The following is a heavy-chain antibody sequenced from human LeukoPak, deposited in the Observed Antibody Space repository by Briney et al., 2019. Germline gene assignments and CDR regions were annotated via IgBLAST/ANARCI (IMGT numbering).Heavy chain of an antibody. Sequence: SETLSLTCAVYGESLSKYYWTWIRQSPGKGLEWIGEINHRGSTNLNPSLKSRVTLSVDTSKHQFSLKLTSVSAADAAVYYCASSVGSTDYWGQGTLVTVSS. CDR3: ASSVGSTDY. CDR2: INHRGST. CDR1: GESLSKYY. D-gene: IGHD1-26*01. V-gene: IGHV4-34*01. J-gene: IGHJ4*02.